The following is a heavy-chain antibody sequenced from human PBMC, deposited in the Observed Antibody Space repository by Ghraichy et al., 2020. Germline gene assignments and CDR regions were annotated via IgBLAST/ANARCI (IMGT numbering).Heavy chain of an antibody. V-gene: IGHV3-13*01. D-gene: IGHD4-17*01. Sequence: LSLTCAASGFTFSSYDMHWVRQATGKGLEWVSAIGTAGDTYYPGSVKGRFTISRENAKNSLYLQMNSLRAGDTAVYYCARGGTVTTGSLDYWGQGTLVTVSS. CDR3: ARGGTVTTGSLDY. CDR2: IGTAGDT. J-gene: IGHJ4*02. CDR1: GFTFSSYD.